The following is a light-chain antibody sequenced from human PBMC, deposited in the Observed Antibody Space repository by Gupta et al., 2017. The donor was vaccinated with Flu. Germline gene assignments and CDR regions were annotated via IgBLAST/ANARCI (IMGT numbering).Light chain of an antibody. CDR2: EVT. J-gene: IGLJ3*02. Sequence: QSALTQPASVSGSPGPSIIIYCSGTSSDVGGYRYVSWYQQYPGKAPRRLIYEVTNRATGVSIRVSGSKSDNTASLTIADLQDEDEDHYYGSSYTSTSHVVFGGGAKVTVL. CDR3: SSYTSTSHVV. CDR1: SSDVGGYRY. V-gene: IGLV2-14*03.